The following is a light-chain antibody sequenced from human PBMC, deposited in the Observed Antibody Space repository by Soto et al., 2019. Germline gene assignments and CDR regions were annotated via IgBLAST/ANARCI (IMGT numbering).Light chain of an antibody. Sequence: ENVLTQSPGSLSLSPGERATLSCRASQSVSSSYLAWYQQKPGQAPRLLIYGASSRATGIPDRFSGSGSGTDFTLTISRLEPEDFAVYYCQQYGSSPSLTFCGGTKVDIK. CDR3: QQYGSSPSLT. CDR1: QSVSSSY. J-gene: IGKJ4*01. V-gene: IGKV3-20*01. CDR2: GAS.